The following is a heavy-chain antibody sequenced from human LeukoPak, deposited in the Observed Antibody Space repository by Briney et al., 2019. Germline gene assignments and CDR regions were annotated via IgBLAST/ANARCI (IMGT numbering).Heavy chain of an antibody. Sequence: SETLSLTCTVSGGSISSYYWSWIRQPPGKGLEWIGYIYYSGPTNYNPSLQSRVTISVDTSKNQFSLKLSSVTAADTAVYYCARGVYIAAAQYGYWGQGTLVTVSS. J-gene: IGHJ4*02. D-gene: IGHD6-13*01. CDR2: IYYSGPT. V-gene: IGHV4-59*01. CDR3: ARGVYIAAAQYGY. CDR1: GGSISSYY.